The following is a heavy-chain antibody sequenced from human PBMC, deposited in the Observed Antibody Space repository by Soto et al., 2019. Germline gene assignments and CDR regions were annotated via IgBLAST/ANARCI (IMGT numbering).Heavy chain of an antibody. CDR3: AVFPGCGGYRDLKSVYAQGSSDPGSSGM. J-gene: IGHJ6*01. CDR1: GGTFSSYA. CDR2: IIPIFGTA. V-gene: IGHV1-69*13. Sequence: SVKVSCKASGGTFSSYAISWVRQAPGQGLEWMGGIIPIFGTANYAQKFQGRVTITADESMSTAYMELSSLRSEDTAVYYCAVFPGCGGYRDLKSVYAQGSSDPGSSGM. D-gene: IGHD2-2*01.